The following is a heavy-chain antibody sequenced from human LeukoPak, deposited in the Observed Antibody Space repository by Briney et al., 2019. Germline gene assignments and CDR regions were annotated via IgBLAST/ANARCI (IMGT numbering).Heavy chain of an antibody. J-gene: IGHJ4*02. CDR2: IYYSGNT. CDR3: ARAYAGYASRFDY. V-gene: IGHV4-39*07. CDR1: GGSISSSSYY. D-gene: IGHD1-1*01. Sequence: PSETLSLTCSVSGGSISSSSYYWGWIRQPPGKGLEWIGSIYYSGNTYNNPSLKSRVTVSVDTSKNQFSLKLSSVIEADTAVYYCARAYAGYASRFDYWGQGILSPSPQ.